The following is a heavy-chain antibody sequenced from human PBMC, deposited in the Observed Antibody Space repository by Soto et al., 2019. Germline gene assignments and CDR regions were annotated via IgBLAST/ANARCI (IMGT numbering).Heavy chain of an antibody. CDR1: GGSISSSSYY. Sequence: QLQLQESGPGLVKPSETLSLTCTVSGGSISSSSYYWGWIRQPPGKGLEWIGSIYYSGSTYYNPSLKSRVTISVDTSKNQFSLKLSSVTAADTAVYYCAREVTMVRGVIDWFDPWGQGTLVTVSS. CDR2: IYYSGST. CDR3: AREVTMVRGVIDWFDP. D-gene: IGHD3-10*01. V-gene: IGHV4-39*01. J-gene: IGHJ5*02.